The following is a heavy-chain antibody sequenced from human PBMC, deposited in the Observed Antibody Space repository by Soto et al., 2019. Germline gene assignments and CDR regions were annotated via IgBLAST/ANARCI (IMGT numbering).Heavy chain of an antibody. J-gene: IGHJ6*02. D-gene: IGHD2-2*01. Sequence: SVKVSCKASGGTLSSYAISWVRQAPGQGLEWMGGIIPIFGTPNYAQKFQGRVTITADESTSTAYMEVSSLRSEDTAVYYCASPRVGIVVVPAADIGYYYGMDVWGQGPTVTVSS. CDR1: GGTLSSYA. CDR3: ASPRVGIVVVPAADIGYYYGMDV. V-gene: IGHV1-69*13. CDR2: IIPIFGTP.